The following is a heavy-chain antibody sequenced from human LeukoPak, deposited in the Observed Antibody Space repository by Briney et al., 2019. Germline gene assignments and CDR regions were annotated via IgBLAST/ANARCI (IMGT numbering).Heavy chain of an antibody. D-gene: IGHD3-16*02. Sequence: PGGSLRLSCAASGFTFDDYGMSWVRQAPGKGLEGVSGINWNGGSTGYADSVKGRFTISRDNAKNSLYLQMNSLRAEDTALYYCARDLVYYDYVWGSYRRGAPFDYWGQGTLVTVSS. V-gene: IGHV3-20*04. CDR1: GFTFDDYG. CDR3: ARDLVYYDYVWGSYRRGAPFDY. CDR2: INWNGGST. J-gene: IGHJ4*02.